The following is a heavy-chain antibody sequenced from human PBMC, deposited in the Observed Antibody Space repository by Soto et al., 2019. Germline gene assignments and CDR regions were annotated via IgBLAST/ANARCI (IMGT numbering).Heavy chain of an antibody. V-gene: IGHV3-23*01. CDR3: VKVTKAYARGGFDI. J-gene: IGHJ3*02. CDR1: GFFFANYA. Sequence: LRPSVAVSGFFFANYAMNWGRQAPGNGLELVSGIRASGGSTYYAGSVKGRFTIYRDRSKSTLYLQLNRPRDEDTAGYYCVKVTKAYARGGFDIWGQGTMVHVS. D-gene: IGHD2-2*01. CDR2: IRASGGST.